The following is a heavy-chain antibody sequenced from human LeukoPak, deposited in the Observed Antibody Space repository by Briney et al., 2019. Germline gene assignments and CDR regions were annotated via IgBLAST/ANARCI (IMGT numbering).Heavy chain of an antibody. CDR3: AKDLGSSGWYIDY. V-gene: IGHV3-23*01. CDR2: NSGGSS. D-gene: IGHD6-19*01. J-gene: IGHJ4*02. CDR1: GFTFSTYG. Sequence: TGGSLRLSCAASGFTFSTYGVYWVRQAPGKGLEWVSSNSGGSSYYADSVKGRFTISRDNSKNTLYLQMNSLRAEDTAVYHCAKDLGSSGWYIDYWGQGTLVTVSS.